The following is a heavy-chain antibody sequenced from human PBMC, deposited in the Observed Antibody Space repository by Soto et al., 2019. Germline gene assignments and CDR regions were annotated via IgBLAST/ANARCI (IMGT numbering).Heavy chain of an antibody. D-gene: IGHD3-10*01. V-gene: IGHV3-23*01. Sequence: EVQMLESGGGLVHPGRSLRLSCAASGCTFSNYAMNWVRQAPGKGLEWVSSISGSGRNTYYADSVKGRLTISRDSSKNTLYLQMNSLRVEDTGVYYCAKDLNGSGSFTSYYHYGMDVWGQGTTVTVSS. J-gene: IGHJ6*02. CDR2: ISGSGRNT. CDR1: GCTFSNYA. CDR3: AKDLNGSGSFTSYYHYGMDV.